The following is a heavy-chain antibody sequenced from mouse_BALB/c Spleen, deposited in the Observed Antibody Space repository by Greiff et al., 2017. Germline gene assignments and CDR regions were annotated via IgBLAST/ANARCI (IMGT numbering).Heavy chain of an antibody. V-gene: IGHV3-8*02. D-gene: IGHD1-1*01. CDR2: ISYSGST. CDR1: GYSITSCY. J-gene: IGHJ3*01. CDR3: ARSGSSLFAY. Sequence: EVQLQQSGPSLVKPSQTLSLTCSASGYSITSCYWNWVRQFPGNKLEYMGYISYSGSTYYNPTLKSRISITRDTSKNQYYLQLNSVTTEDTATYYCARSGSSLFAYWGQGTLVTVSA.